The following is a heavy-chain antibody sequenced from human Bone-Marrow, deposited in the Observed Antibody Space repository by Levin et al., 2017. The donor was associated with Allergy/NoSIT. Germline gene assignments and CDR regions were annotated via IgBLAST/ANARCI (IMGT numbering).Heavy chain of an antibody. CDR3: AKGGDYVWGSYRPEEKYYFDY. Sequence: PGGSLRLSCAASGFTFSDYGMHWVRQAPGKGLEWVAIISYDAYSKYYADSVKGRFTISRDNSKNTLYLQMNSLRPEDTAVYYCAKGGDYVWGSYRPEEKYYFDYWGRGTLVTVSS. CDR1: GFTFSDYG. V-gene: IGHV3-30*18. J-gene: IGHJ4*02. CDR2: ISYDAYSK. D-gene: IGHD3-16*02.